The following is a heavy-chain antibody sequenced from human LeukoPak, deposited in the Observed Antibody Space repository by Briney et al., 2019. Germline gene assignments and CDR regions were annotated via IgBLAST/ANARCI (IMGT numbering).Heavy chain of an antibody. CDR2: ISGSGGST. J-gene: IGHJ4*02. CDR3: SGGGSITLAGY. CDR1: GFTFSSYA. Sequence: GGSLRLSCAASGFTFSSYAMSWVRQAPGKGLEWVSGISGSGGSTYYADSVKGRFTISRDNAKNTLFLQMNSLRAEDTAVYYCSGGGSITLAGYWGQGTLVTVSS. D-gene: IGHD3-10*01. V-gene: IGHV3-23*01.